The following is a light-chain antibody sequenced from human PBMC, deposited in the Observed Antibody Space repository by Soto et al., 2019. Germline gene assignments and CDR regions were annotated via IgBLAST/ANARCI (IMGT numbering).Light chain of an antibody. Sequence: EVVLTQSPATLSFSPCEIATLSCRASPSVTNYLAWYQQKPGQAPRLLIYGASTRATGIPARFSGSGSGTEFTLSISSLQSEDFAVYYCQQYYNWPRTFGQGTKVDIK. CDR1: PSVTNY. V-gene: IGKV3-15*01. J-gene: IGKJ1*01. CDR2: GAS. CDR3: QQYYNWPRT.